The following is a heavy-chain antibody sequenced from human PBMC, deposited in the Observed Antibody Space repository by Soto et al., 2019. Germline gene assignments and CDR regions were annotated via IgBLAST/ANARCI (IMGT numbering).Heavy chain of an antibody. CDR1: GFTFSNYA. D-gene: IGHD6-6*01. V-gene: IGHV3-23*01. CDR3: AKQVRDGTSSPYYFDY. J-gene: IGHJ4*02. CDR2: ISSAVNT. Sequence: GGSLRLSCAGSGFTFSNYAMSWVRQAPGKGLEWVSAISSAVNTYYADSVKGRFAISRDNSKNTLSLQMNSLRAEDTAIYYCAKQVRDGTSSPYYFDYWGQGTLVTVSS.